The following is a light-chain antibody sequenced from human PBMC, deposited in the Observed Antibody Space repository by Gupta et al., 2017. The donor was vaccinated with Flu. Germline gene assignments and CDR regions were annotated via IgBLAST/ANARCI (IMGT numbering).Light chain of an antibody. J-gene: IGLJ1*01. CDR1: NIGGES. CDR2: DDN. Sequence: SFVVTQPPSESVAPGQTARITCGGDNIGGESVHWYPQRPGQAPVLIIYDDNDRPSGIPERFSGSNSGNTATLTISRVEVGDEADYYCQVWHSSSDHPYVFGSGTKVTVL. V-gene: IGLV3-21*02. CDR3: QVWHSSSDHPYV.